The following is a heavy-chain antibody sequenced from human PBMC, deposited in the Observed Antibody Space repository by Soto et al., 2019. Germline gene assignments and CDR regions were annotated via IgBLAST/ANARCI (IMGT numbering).Heavy chain of an antibody. CDR3: ARDDGSGWRRLDH. V-gene: IGHV3-7*01. D-gene: IGHD3-10*01. Sequence: GGSLRLSCAASGFTFSSYWMSWVRQAPGKGLEWVANMNQDGSQNFYVDSVKGRFTISRDNAKTSLYLQMNSLRDEDTAVYYCARDDGSGWRRLDHWGQGTLVTVSS. J-gene: IGHJ4*02. CDR1: GFTFSSYW. CDR2: MNQDGSQN.